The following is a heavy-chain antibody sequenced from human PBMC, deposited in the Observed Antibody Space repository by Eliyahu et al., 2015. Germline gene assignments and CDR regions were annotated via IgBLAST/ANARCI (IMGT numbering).Heavy chain of an antibody. J-gene: IGHJ6*02. V-gene: IGHV4-34*01. CDR3: ARGHYGMDV. Sequence: QVQLQXWGAGLLXASETLSLTCAVXGGSFXGYSWNWLRQPPGKGLEWIGEINHSGSTNYNPSLKSRVTISVDTSKNQFSLKLSSVTAADTAVYYCARGHYGMDVWGQGTTVTVSS. CDR1: GGSFXGYS. CDR2: INHSGST.